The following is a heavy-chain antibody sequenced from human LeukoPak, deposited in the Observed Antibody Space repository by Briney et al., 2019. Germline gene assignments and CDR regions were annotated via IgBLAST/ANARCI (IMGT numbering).Heavy chain of an antibody. D-gene: IGHD2-8*02. J-gene: IGHJ4*02. CDR3: AREVWWAAYFDY. Sequence: GGSLRLSCAASGFTFSSYAMHWVRQAPGKGLEWVAVISYDGSSKYYADSVKGRFTISRDNSKNTLYLQMNSLRAEDTAVYYCAREVWWAAYFDYWGQGTLVTVSS. CDR2: ISYDGSSK. CDR1: GFTFSSYA. V-gene: IGHV3-30-3*01.